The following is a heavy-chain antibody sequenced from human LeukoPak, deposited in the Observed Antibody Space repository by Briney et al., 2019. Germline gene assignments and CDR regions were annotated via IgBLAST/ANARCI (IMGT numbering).Heavy chain of an antibody. D-gene: IGHD3-9*01. Sequence: GGSLRLSCAASRFTVSNNDMNWVRQAPGKGLEWVSRLYSGGRTDYADSVKGRFTISRHTSKNILYLQMHSLRREDTALYYCARRARSDWFYDSWGQGTLVTVSS. CDR3: ARRARSDWFYDS. V-gene: IGHV3-53*04. CDR1: RFTVSNND. J-gene: IGHJ4*02. CDR2: LYSGGRT.